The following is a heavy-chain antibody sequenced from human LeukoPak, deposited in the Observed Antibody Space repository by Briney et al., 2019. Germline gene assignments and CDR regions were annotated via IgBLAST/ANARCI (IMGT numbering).Heavy chain of an antibody. V-gene: IGHV3-23*01. CDR3: ARARSRSVRGTIPGWAWNLDL. Sequence: GGSLRLSCAASGFTFSSYAMSWVRQAPGKGLEWVSAISGSGGSTYYADSVKGRFTISRDNVKKSLYLQMNSLTSEDTALYYCARARSRSVRGTIPGWAWNLDLWGRGTLVTVSS. CDR1: GFTFSSYA. D-gene: IGHD3-10*01. J-gene: IGHJ2*01. CDR2: ISGSGGST.